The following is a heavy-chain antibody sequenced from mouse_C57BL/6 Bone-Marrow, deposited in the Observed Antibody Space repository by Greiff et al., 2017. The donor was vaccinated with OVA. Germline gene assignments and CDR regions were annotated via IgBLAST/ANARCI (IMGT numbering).Heavy chain of an antibody. V-gene: IGHV1-82*01. J-gene: IGHJ4*01. D-gene: IGHD2-4*01. CDR1: GYAFSSSW. CDR3: ARSMNDYDDYAMDY. Sequence: QVQLKQSGPELVKPGASVKISCKASGYAFSSSWMNWVKQRPGKGLEWIGRIYPGDGDTNYNGKFKGKATLTADKSSSTAYMQLSSLTSEDSAVYFCARSMNDYDDYAMDYWGQGTSVTVSS. CDR2: IYPGDGDT.